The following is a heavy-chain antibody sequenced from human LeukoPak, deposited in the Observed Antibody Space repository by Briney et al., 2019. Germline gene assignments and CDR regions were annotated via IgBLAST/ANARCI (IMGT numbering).Heavy chain of an antibody. J-gene: IGHJ6*03. V-gene: IGHV4-39*07. Sequence: SETLSLTCTVSGGSISSRSYYWGWIRQPPGKGLEWIGSIYYSGSTYYNPSLKSRVTISVDTSKNQFSLKLSSVTAADTAVYYCARDHSSSWYHYYYYMDVWGKGTTVTVSS. CDR2: IYYSGST. CDR1: GGSISSRSYY. CDR3: ARDHSSSWYHYYYYMDV. D-gene: IGHD6-13*01.